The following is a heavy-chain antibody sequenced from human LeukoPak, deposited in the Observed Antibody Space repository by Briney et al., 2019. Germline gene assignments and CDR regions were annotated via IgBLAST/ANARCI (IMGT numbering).Heavy chain of an antibody. J-gene: IGHJ4*02. CDR1: AFTVGSYA. D-gene: IGHD3-10*01. V-gene: IGHV3-23*01. CDR2: ISGNGYNT. Sequence: GESLRLYSAGYAFTVGSYAMSWVRQAPGKGLEWVSAISGNGYNTYYADSVKGRFTISSESSGNTLYLQMNNLRAEDTAVYYCAKGVRLWFAFYFDYWGQGTLVTVSS. CDR3: AKGVRLWFAFYFDY.